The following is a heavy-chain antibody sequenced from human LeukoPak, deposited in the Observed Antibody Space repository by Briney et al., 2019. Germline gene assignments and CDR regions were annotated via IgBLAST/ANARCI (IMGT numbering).Heavy chain of an antibody. J-gene: IGHJ4*02. Sequence: GGSLRLSCAASGFTFSSYAMSWVRQAPGKGLEWVSAISGSGGNTYYADSVKGRFTISRDNSKNTLYLQLNSLRAEDTAVYYCAKDGYPNSAGTTYFDYWGQGTLVTVSS. D-gene: IGHD1-7*01. CDR3: AKDGYPNSAGTTYFDY. V-gene: IGHV3-23*01. CDR2: ISGSGGNT. CDR1: GFTFSSYA.